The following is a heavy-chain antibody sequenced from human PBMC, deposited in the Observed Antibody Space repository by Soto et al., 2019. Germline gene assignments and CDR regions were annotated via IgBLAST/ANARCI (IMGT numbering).Heavy chain of an antibody. CDR2: INSDGSST. V-gene: IGHV3-74*01. D-gene: IGHD2-2*01. CDR3: ARDLGYCTSASCYSCYMDL. J-gene: IGHJ6*03. Sequence: GGSLRLSCAASGFTFRSYWMHWVRQAPGKGLVWVSRINSDGSSTSYADSVKGRFTISSDNAKNTLYLQMNSLRAEDMAVYYCARDLGYCTSASCYSCYMDLCSKGTTVNVS. CDR1: GFTFRSYW.